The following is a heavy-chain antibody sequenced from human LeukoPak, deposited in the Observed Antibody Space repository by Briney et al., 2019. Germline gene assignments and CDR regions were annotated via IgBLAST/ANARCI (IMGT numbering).Heavy chain of an antibody. CDR2: IYYSGST. D-gene: IGHD3-16*01. J-gene: IGHJ4*02. CDR1: GGSIRSYY. CDR3: ARSEEFGGYFDY. V-gene: IGHV4-59*01. Sequence: SETLSLTCTVSGGSIRSYYWSWIRQPPGKGLEWIGYIYYSGSTNYNPSLKSRVTISVDTSKNQFSLKLSSVTAADTAVYYCARSEEFGGYFDYWGQGTLVTVSS.